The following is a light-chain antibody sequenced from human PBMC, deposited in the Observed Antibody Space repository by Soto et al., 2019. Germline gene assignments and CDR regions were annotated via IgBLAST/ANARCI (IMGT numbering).Light chain of an antibody. CDR1: QSGSSSY. CDR3: QQYDDSLSSFT. CDR2: GAS. V-gene: IGKV3-20*01. J-gene: IGKJ2*01. Sequence: EIVLTQSPGTLSLSPGERATLSCRASQSGSSSYLAWYQQKPGQAPRLLIYGASYRATGIPDRFSGRGSGTDFTLTISRLEPEDFAVYYCQQYDDSLSSFTFGQGTNLEIK.